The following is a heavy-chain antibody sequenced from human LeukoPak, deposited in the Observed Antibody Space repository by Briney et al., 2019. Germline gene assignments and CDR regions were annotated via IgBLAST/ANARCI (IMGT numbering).Heavy chain of an antibody. CDR2: IYTSGTT. V-gene: IGHV4-4*07. J-gene: IGHJ4*02. CDR3: ARGDGYSSSWYGRLSYYFDY. D-gene: IGHD6-13*01. CDR1: GGSISSYY. Sequence: SETLSLTCTVSGGSISSYYWSWIRQPAGKGLEWIGRIYTSGTTHYNPSLKSRVTMSVDTSKNQFSLKLSSVTAADTAVYYCARGDGYSSSWYGRLSYYFDYWGQGTLVTVSS.